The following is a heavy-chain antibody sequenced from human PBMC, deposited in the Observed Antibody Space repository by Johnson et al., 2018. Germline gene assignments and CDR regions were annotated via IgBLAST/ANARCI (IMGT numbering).Heavy chain of an antibody. CDR3: ASDDYGDRFYYYYYMDV. D-gene: IGHD4-17*01. CDR1: GFTFTSSA. Sequence: QLVQSGPEVKKPGTSVKVSCKASGFTFTSSAVQWVRQARGQLLEWIGWIVVGSGNTNYAQKFQERVTITRDMSTSTAYMELSSLRSEDTAVYYCASDDYGDRFYYYYYMDVWGKGTAVTGSS. CDR2: IVVGSGNT. V-gene: IGHV1-58*01. J-gene: IGHJ6*03.